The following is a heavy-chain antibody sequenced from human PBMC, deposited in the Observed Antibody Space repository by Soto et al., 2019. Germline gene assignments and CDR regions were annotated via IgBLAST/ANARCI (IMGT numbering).Heavy chain of an antibody. V-gene: IGHV2-5*02. CDR2: IYWDDTK. Sequence: QITLKESGPTLVKPTQTLTLTCTFSGFSLTTDRVGVGWIRQPPGEALEWLAVIYWDDTKTYRPSLESRLTTTKDTSKNQVALTMTNMDSVATVTYYCAHAYGGRSLYWGQGTLVTVSS. CDR3: AHAYGGRSLY. CDR1: GFSLTTDRVG. J-gene: IGHJ4*02. D-gene: IGHD1-26*01.